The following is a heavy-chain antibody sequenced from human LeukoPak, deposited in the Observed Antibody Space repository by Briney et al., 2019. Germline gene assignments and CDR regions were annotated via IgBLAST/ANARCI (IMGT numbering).Heavy chain of an antibody. V-gene: IGHV1-18*01. CDR1: GYTFTSYG. Sequence: ASVKVSCKASGYTFTSYGISWVRQAPGQGLEWMGWISAYNGNTNYAQKLQGRVTMTTDTSTSTAYMELRSLRSDDTAVYYCARGFRGYSYGYGKGRYYMDVWGKGTTVTVSS. CDR3: ARGFRGYSYGYGKGRYYMDV. J-gene: IGHJ6*03. CDR2: ISAYNGNT. D-gene: IGHD5-18*01.